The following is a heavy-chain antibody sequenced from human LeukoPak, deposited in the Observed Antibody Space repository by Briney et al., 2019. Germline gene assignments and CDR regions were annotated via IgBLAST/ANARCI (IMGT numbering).Heavy chain of an antibody. J-gene: IGHJ4*02. CDR3: ARGYGGYCTSGSGTCTRYGY. CDR2: ISGSGDDT. CDR1: GFTFTSYA. Sequence: GGSLRLSCTASGFTFTSYAMSWVRQAPGKGLEWVSPISGSGDDTYYADSVKGRFTISRDNSKNTLYVQMNSLRAEDTAVYYCARGYGGYCTSGSGTCTRYGYWGQGTLVTVSS. V-gene: IGHV3-23*01. D-gene: IGHD2-8*01.